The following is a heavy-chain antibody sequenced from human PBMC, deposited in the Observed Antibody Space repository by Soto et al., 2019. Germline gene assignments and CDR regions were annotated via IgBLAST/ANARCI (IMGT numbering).Heavy chain of an antibody. D-gene: IGHD6-13*01. Sequence: GGSLRLSCAASGFTFSSYAMHWVRQAPGKGLEWVAVISYDGSNKYYADSVKGRFTISRDNSKNTLYLQMNSLRAEDTAVYYCARDLSIAAAGTLDYWGQGTLVTVSS. CDR1: GFTFSSYA. CDR2: ISYDGSNK. V-gene: IGHV3-30-3*01. J-gene: IGHJ4*02. CDR3: ARDLSIAAAGTLDY.